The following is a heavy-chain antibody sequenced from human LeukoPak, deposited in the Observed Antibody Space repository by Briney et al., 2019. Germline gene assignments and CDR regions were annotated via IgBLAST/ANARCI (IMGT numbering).Heavy chain of an antibody. V-gene: IGHV4-34*01. Sequence: SETLSPTCAVYGGSFSGYYWSWIRQPPGKGLEWIGEINHSGSTNYNPSLKSRVTISVDTSKNQFSLKLSSVTAADTAVYYCARVFSAVTTDTYYYYYMDVWGKGTTVTVSS. D-gene: IGHD4-17*01. CDR3: ARVFSAVTTDTYYYYYMDV. CDR1: GGSFSGYY. J-gene: IGHJ6*03. CDR2: INHSGST.